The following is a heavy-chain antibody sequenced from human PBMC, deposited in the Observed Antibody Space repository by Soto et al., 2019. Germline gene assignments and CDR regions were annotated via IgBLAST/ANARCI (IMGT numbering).Heavy chain of an antibody. D-gene: IGHD2-2*02. CDR3: ASESLPAAIQGNWFDP. CDR2: IYYSGST. Sequence: PSETLSLTCTFSGGSISSGGYYWSWSRQHPGKGLEWIGYIYYSGSTYYTPSLKSRVTISVDTSKNQFSLKLSSVTAADTAVYYCASESLPAAIQGNWFDPWGQGTLVTVSS. CDR1: GGSISSGGYY. V-gene: IGHV4-31*03. J-gene: IGHJ5*02.